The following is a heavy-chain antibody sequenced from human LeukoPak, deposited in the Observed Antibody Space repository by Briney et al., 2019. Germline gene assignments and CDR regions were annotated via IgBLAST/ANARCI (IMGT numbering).Heavy chain of an antibody. D-gene: IGHD3-10*01. CDR2: ISWNSGTT. V-gene: IGHV3-9*01. CDR3: AKGLTYYGSGSYSFDY. Sequence: GGSLRLSCTASGFTLKDYAMYWVRQAPGKGLEWVSGISWNSGTTDYADSVKGRYTVSRDNAKDSLYLQMNSLRAEDTALYYCAKGLTYYGSGSYSFDYWGQGTLVTVSS. J-gene: IGHJ4*02. CDR1: GFTLKDYA.